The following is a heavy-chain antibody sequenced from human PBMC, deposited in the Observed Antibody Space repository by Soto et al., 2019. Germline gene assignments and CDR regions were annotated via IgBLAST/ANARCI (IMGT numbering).Heavy chain of an antibody. V-gene: IGHV1-8*01. CDR1: GYTFTSYD. Sequence: QVQLVQSGAEVKKPGASVKVSCKASGYTFTSYDINWVRQATGQGLEWMGWMNPNSGNTGYAQKFQGRVTMTRNTSINTAYIEMSSPRSEATTVYYCARRGYSSSWYYYYYSGMDVWGPGTTVTVSS. J-gene: IGHJ6*02. D-gene: IGHD6-13*01. CDR2: MNPNSGNT. CDR3: ARRGYSSSWYYYYYSGMDV.